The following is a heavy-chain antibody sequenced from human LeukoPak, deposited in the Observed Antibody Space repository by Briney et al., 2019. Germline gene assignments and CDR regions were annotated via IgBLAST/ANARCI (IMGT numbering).Heavy chain of an antibody. CDR2: INPNSGGT. Sequence: ASVKVSCKASGYTFTGYYMHWVRQAPGQGLEWMGWINPNSGGTNYAQKFQGRVTMTRDTSISTAYMELRRLISDDTAVYYCARDSPLSLSSIFTGGFDPWGQGTLVTVSS. D-gene: IGHD2/OR15-2a*01. V-gene: IGHV1-2*02. CDR3: ARDSPLSLSSIFTGGFDP. J-gene: IGHJ5*02. CDR1: GYTFTGYY.